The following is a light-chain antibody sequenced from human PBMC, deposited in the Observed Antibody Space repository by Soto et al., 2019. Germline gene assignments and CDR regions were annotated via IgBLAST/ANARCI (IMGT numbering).Light chain of an antibody. CDR1: QSVSSTY. Sequence: EIVLTQSPGTLSLSPGERATLSCRASQSVSSTYLAWYQQKPGLAPRLLIYEASNRATGIPDRFSGSGSGTDFTLTISRLEPEDFAVYYCQQYGSSPITFGQGTRLEIK. J-gene: IGKJ5*01. CDR3: QQYGSSPIT. CDR2: EAS. V-gene: IGKV3-20*01.